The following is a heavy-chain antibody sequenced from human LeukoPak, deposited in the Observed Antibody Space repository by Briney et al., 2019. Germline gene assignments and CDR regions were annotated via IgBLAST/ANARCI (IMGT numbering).Heavy chain of an antibody. Sequence: GGSLRLSCAASGSFFNNAWMNWVRQAPGKGLEWVGRIKSKTDGETTDYAAPVKGRFTISRDTSKNILFLQMNTLRAEDTAIYYCAKDRTVGASYWYFDLWGRGTLVTVSS. V-gene: IGHV3-15*07. D-gene: IGHD1-26*01. J-gene: IGHJ2*01. CDR1: GSFFNNAW. CDR2: IKSKTDGETT. CDR3: AKDRTVGASYWYFDL.